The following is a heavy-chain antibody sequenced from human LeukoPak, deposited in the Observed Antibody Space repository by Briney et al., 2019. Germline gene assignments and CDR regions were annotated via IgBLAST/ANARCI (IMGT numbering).Heavy chain of an antibody. CDR1: GGSISSGGYY. CDR3: ARHHDTQGTALPYYYYGMDV. V-gene: IGHV4-61*08. J-gene: IGHJ6*02. CDR2: IYYSGST. D-gene: IGHD6-13*01. Sequence: SQTLSLTCTVSGGSISSGGYYWSWIRQHPGKGLEWIGYIYYSGSTNYNPSLKSRVTISVDTSKNQFSLKLSSVTAADTAVYYCARHHDTQGTALPYYYYGMDVWGQGTTVTVSS.